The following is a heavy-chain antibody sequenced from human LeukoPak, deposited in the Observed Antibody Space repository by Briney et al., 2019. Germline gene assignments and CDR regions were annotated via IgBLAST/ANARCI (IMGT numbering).Heavy chain of an antibody. V-gene: IGHV1-2*02. CDR3: ARSNTSGYYPPTLRY. CDR2: INPNSGDT. CDR1: GYTFTDYY. J-gene: IGHJ4*02. D-gene: IGHD3-22*01. Sequence: ASVKVSCKASGYTFTDYYIHWVRQAPGQGLEWMGWINPNSGDTDSAQEFQGRVTMTSDTSITSAYMELTRLTSDDTAVYYCARSNTSGYYPPTLRYWGQGTPVTVSP.